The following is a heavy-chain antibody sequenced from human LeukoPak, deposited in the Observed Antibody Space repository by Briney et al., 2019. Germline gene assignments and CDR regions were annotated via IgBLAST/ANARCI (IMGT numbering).Heavy chain of an antibody. D-gene: IGHD3-22*01. CDR2: INHSGST. V-gene: IGHV4-34*01. J-gene: IGHJ4*02. Sequence: PSETLSLTCAVYGGSFSGYYWSWIRQPPGKGLEWIGEINHSGSTNYNPSLKSRVTISVDTSKNQFSLKLSSVTAADTAVYYCARGQPEYYVSSGYYPLFYYFDYWGQGTLVTVSS. CDR1: GGSFSGYY. CDR3: ARGQPEYYVSSGYYPLFYYFDY.